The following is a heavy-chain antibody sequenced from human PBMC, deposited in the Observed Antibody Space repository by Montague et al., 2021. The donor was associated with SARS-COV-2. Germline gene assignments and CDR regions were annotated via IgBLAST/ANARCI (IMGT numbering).Heavy chain of an antibody. CDR3: VRGGACSGGKCNGGARD. CDR2: INQDETAK. CDR1: GFTSGDYQ. D-gene: IGHD2-15*01. J-gene: IGHJ4*02. Sequence: SLRLSWAASGFTSGDYQMTWVRQAPGKGLQWVANINQDETAKTYVDSVKGRFTISRDNAKNSLILQMNSLKVGDTAVYYCVRGGACSGGKCNGGARDWGQGTLVTVSS. V-gene: IGHV3-7*01.